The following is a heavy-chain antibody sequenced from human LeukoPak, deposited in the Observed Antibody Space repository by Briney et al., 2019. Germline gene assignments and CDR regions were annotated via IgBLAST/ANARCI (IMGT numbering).Heavy chain of an antibody. Sequence: GGSLRLSCAASGFTVGNNYMNWVRQAPGKGLEWVSLIFSHGETSYADSVKGRFTISRGNSKNTLYLQTNGLRVEDTAVYYCARDPPAVSINTYAWGQGTLVTVSS. V-gene: IGHV3-66*01. J-gene: IGHJ4*02. D-gene: IGHD2-8*01. CDR2: IFSHGET. CDR1: GFTVGNNY. CDR3: ARDPPAVSINTYA.